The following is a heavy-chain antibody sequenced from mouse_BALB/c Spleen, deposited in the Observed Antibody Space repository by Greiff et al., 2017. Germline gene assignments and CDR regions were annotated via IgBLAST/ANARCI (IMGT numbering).Heavy chain of an antibody. V-gene: IGHV1S137*01. J-gene: IGHJ1*01. CDR1: GYTFTDYA. CDR3: AKERGSSYSYWYFDV. CDR2: ISTYYGDA. Sequence: QVQLQQSGAELVRPGVSVKISCKGSGYTFTDYAMHWVKQSHAKSLEWIGVISTYYGDASYNQKFKGKATMTVDKSSSTAYMELARLTSEDSAIYYCAKERGSSYSYWYFDVWGAGTTVTVSS. D-gene: IGHD1-1*01.